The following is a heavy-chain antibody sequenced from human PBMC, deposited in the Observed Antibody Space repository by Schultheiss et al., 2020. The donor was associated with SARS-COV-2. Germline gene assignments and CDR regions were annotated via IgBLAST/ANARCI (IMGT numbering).Heavy chain of an antibody. J-gene: IGHJ4*02. D-gene: IGHD3-16*01. CDR3: ARGWGPNYFDY. V-gene: IGHV4-59*12. CDR1: GGSISSYY. CDR2: IYYSGST. Sequence: SETLSLTCTVSGGSISSYYWSWIRQPPGKGLEWIGYIYYSGSTYYNPSLKSRVTISVDTSKNQFSLKLSSVTAADTAVYYCARGWGPNYFDYWGQGTLVTVSS.